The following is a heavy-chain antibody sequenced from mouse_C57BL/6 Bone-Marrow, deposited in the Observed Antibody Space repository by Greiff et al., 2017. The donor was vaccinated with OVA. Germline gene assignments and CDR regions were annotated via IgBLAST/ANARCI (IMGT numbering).Heavy chain of an antibody. V-gene: IGHV1-18*01. CDR2: INSNNGGT. J-gene: IGHJ3*01. D-gene: IGHD2-4*01. CDR1: GYTFTDYN. Sequence: EVQLQESGPELAKPGASVKIPCKASGYTFTDYNMDWVKQSHGKSLEWIGDINSNNGGTIYNQKFKGKTTLTVDKSSSTAYMELRSLTSEDTAFYYCARGGYYDYDGGAWFAYWGQGTLVTVSA. CDR3: ARGGYYDYDGGAWFAY.